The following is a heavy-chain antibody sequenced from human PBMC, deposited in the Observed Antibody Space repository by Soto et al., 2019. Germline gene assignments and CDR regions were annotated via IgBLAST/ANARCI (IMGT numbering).Heavy chain of an antibody. CDR2: INPNSGGT. J-gene: IGHJ4*02. CDR3: ARYLAAPYYFDY. Sequence: ASVKVSCKASGYTFTGYYMHWVRQAPGQGLEWMGWINPNSGGTNYVQKFQGRVTMTRDTSISTAYMELSRLRSDDTAVYYCARYLAAPYYFDYWGQGTLVTVSS. V-gene: IGHV1-2*02. D-gene: IGHD6-6*01. CDR1: GYTFTGYY.